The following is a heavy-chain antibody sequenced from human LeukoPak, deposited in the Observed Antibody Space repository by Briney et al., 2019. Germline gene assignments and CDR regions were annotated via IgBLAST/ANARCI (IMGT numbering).Heavy chain of an antibody. D-gene: IGHD3-16*01. J-gene: IGHJ3*02. CDR2: IRSKANSYAT. Sequence: GGSLRLSCAASGFTFSGSAMHWVRQASGKGLEWVGRIRSKANSYATADAASVKGRFTISRDDSKNTAYLQMNSLKTEDPAVYYCTRLWGIDAFDIWGQGTMVTVSS. CDR1: GFTFSGSA. CDR3: TRLWGIDAFDI. V-gene: IGHV3-73*01.